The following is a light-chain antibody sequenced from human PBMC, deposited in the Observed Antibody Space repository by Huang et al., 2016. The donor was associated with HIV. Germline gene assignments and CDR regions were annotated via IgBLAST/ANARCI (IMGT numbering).Light chain of an antibody. V-gene: IGKV1-39*01. CDR3: QQTYRTPYT. J-gene: IGKJ2*01. Sequence: DIQMTQSPSSLSTFVGDRVTITCRASQNINTFLHWYQEKPGKAPRLRIYSTSSLEHGVPSRFSGSATETEFTLTVSSVQPDDSATYYCQQTYRTPYTFGQGTKLDI. CDR2: STS. CDR1: QNINTF.